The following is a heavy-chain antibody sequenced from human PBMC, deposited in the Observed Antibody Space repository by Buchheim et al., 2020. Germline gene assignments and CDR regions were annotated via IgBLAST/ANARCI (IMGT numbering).Heavy chain of an antibody. CDR3: AKKRSDNWFDP. CDR2: MDGSVRS. V-gene: IGHV4-59*01. CDR1: CGSIFPYY. Sequence: QVQLQESGPGLVKPSETLSLTCSVSCGSIFPYYWSWIRQAPGTGLEWIGYMDGSVRSNYNPSLKSRVTISVDTPKNQFSLNLSSVTAADTAIYYCAKKRSDNWFDPWGQGTL. J-gene: IGHJ5*02.